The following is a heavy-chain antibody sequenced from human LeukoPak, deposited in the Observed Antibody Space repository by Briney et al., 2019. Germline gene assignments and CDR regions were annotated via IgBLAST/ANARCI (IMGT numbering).Heavy chain of an antibody. V-gene: IGHV3-23*01. CDR1: GFTFSSYA. J-gene: IGHJ4*02. CDR2: ISGSGGST. D-gene: IGHD3-16*02. Sequence: GGSLRFSCAASGFTFSSYAMSWVRQAPGKGLEWVSAISGSGGSTYYADSVKGRFTISRDNSKNTLYLQMNSLRAEDTAVYYCAKDYYDYVWGSYRPFDYWGQGTLVTVSS. CDR3: AKDYYDYVWGSYRPFDY.